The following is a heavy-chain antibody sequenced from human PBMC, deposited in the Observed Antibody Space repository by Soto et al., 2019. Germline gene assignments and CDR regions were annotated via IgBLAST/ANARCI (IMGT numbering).Heavy chain of an antibody. Sequence: SVKVSCKASVYTFTGYYMHWVRQAPGQGLEWMGWMSPKSGGTSIAQKFQGRVTMTRDTSISTAYMEVSRLRSDDTAVYYCARDLDGDDYFDYWGQGTLVTASS. CDR1: VYTFTGYY. J-gene: IGHJ4*02. D-gene: IGHD3-3*01. CDR2: MSPKSGGT. CDR3: ARDLDGDDYFDY. V-gene: IGHV1-2*02.